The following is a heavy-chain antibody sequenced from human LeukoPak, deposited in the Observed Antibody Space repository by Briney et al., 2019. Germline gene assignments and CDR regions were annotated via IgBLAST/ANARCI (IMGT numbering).Heavy chain of an antibody. J-gene: IGHJ5*02. CDR1: GASITNDYYY. CDR3: ARRAPFSNWFDP. D-gene: IGHD2-2*01. CDR2: IYFSGST. V-gene: IGHV4-31*03. Sequence: PSETLSLTCTVSGASITNDYYYWSWIRQHPGKGLEWIGYIYFSGSTYYNPTLKSRASVSVDTSKSQFSLRLTSVTAADTAVYYCARRAPFSNWFDPWGQGTLVIVSS.